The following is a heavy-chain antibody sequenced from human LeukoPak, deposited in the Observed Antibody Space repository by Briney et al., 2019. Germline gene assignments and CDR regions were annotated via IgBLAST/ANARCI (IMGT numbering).Heavy chain of an antibody. Sequence: PGGSLRLSCAASGFTFSSYSMNWVRQAPGKGLEWVSYISSRSATIYYADSVKGRFTISRDNAKNSLYLQMNSLRAEDTAVYYCARGEFGDYYYFYMDVWGKGTTVTVSS. J-gene: IGHJ6*03. CDR3: ARGEFGDYYYFYMDV. CDR2: ISSRSATI. CDR1: GFTFSSYS. V-gene: IGHV3-48*01. D-gene: IGHD2/OR15-2a*01.